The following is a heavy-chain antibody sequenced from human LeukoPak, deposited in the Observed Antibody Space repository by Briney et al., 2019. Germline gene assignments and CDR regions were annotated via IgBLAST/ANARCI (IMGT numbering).Heavy chain of an antibody. CDR2: ISSSGSTI. J-gene: IGHJ4*02. CDR3: AKDRMRYYDSSGYYYGEGLDY. Sequence: TGGSLRLSCAASGFTFSSYEMNWVRQAPGKGLEWASYISSSGSTIYYADSVKGRFTISRDNAKNSLYLQMNSLRTEDTALYYCAKDRMRYYDSSGYYYGEGLDYWGQGTLVTVSS. CDR1: GFTFSSYE. D-gene: IGHD3-22*01. V-gene: IGHV3-48*03.